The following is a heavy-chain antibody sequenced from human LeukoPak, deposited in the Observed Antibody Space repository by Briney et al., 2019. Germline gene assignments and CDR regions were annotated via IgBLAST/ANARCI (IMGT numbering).Heavy chain of an antibody. J-gene: IGHJ4*02. CDR1: GGTFSSYA. Sequence: SVKVSCKASGGTFSSYAISWVRQAPGQGLEWMGRIIPIFGTANYAQKFQGRVTITTDESTSTAYMELSSLRSEDTAVYYCARVSYYYGSEAPYNFDYWGQGTLVTVSS. CDR2: IIPIFGTA. V-gene: IGHV1-69*05. CDR3: ARVSYYYGSEAPYNFDY. D-gene: IGHD3-10*01.